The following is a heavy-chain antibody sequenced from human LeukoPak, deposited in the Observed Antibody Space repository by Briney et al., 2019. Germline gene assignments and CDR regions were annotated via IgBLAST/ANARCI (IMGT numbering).Heavy chain of an antibody. D-gene: IGHD6-13*01. Sequence: GVSVKVSCKASGYTFTSYGISWVRQAPGQGLEWMGWISAYNGNTNYAQKLQGRVTMTTDTSTSTAYMELRSLRSDDTAVYYCAVGSSSWYYSPYDYWGQGTLVTVSS. CDR2: ISAYNGNT. J-gene: IGHJ4*02. V-gene: IGHV1-18*01. CDR1: GYTFTSYG. CDR3: AVGSSSWYYSPYDY.